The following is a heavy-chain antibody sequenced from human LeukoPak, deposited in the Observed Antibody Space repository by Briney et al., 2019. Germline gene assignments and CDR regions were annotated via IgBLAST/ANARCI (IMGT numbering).Heavy chain of an antibody. CDR1: GFTFSDHY. J-gene: IGHJ4*02. CDR2: IRNKVNSHTT. V-gene: IGHV3-72*01. D-gene: IGHD6-13*01. CDR3: ARSSSTWYYFDS. Sequence: GGSLRLSCAASGFTFSDHYMDWVRQAPGKGLEWVGRIRNKVNSHTTEYSASVKGRFTISRDDSTNSVYLQMNSLRGEDTGVYYCARSSSTWYYFDSWGQGTLVTVSS.